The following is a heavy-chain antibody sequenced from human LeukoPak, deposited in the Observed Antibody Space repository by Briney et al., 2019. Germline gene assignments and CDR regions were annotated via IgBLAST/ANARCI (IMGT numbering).Heavy chain of an antibody. CDR1: GFTFETYW. V-gene: IGHV3-74*01. D-gene: IGHD1-26*01. Sequence: GGSLRLSCAASGFTFETYWMHWVRQAPGKGLVWVSCINGYGTTTNYADSVKGRFTISRDNAKNTLYLQMNSLRAEDTALYYCAKGGWELATGEVFDYWGQGTLVTISS. CDR3: AKGGWELATGEVFDY. CDR2: INGYGTTT. J-gene: IGHJ4*02.